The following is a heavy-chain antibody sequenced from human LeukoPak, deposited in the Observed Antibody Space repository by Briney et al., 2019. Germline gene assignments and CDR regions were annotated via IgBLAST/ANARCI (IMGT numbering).Heavy chain of an antibody. CDR3: VRGGATGGRFEN. D-gene: IGHD1-26*01. CDR2: MKEDGSEI. CDR1: GFDFNVQP. V-gene: IGHV3-7*01. J-gene: IGHJ4*02. Sequence: GGSLRLSCAASGFDFNVQPMSWSRRAPGRGLPWGTRMKEDGSEIYYVDSVKGRFTISRDNPKNSLYLQMNNLRAEDTAVYYCVRGGATGGRFENWGQGILVTVSS.